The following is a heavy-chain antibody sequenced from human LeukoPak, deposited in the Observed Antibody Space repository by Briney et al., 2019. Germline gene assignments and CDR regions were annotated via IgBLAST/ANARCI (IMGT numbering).Heavy chain of an antibody. Sequence: GGSLRLSCTTSGFTFGDYAMSWVRQAPGKGLEWVGFIRSKAYGGTIEYTASVKGRFTISRDDSKSIAYLQMNSLKIEDTALYYCTRGPIQLWIHNAMDVWGQGTTVTVSS. CDR3: TRGPIQLWIHNAMDV. CDR1: GFTFGDYA. D-gene: IGHD5-18*01. J-gene: IGHJ6*02. V-gene: IGHV3-49*04. CDR2: IRSKAYGGTI.